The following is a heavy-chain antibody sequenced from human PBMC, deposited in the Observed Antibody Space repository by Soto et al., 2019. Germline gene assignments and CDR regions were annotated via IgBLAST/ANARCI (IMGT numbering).Heavy chain of an antibody. CDR2: ISWNSGSI. V-gene: IGHV3-9*01. CDR1: GFTFDDYA. D-gene: IGHD6-6*01. CDR3: AKDIEPLVQGGGFDY. Sequence: EVQLVESGGGLVQPGRSLRLSCAASGFTFDDYAMHWVRQAPGKGLEWVSGISWNSGSIGYADSVKGRFTISRDNAKNSLYLQMNSLRAEDTALYYCAKDIEPLVQGGGFDYWGQGTMVTVSS. J-gene: IGHJ4*02.